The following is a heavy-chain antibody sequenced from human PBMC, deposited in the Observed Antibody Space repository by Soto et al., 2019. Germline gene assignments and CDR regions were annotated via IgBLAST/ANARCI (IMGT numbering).Heavy chain of an antibody. D-gene: IGHD3-10*01. Sequence: GGSLRLSCAASGFTFSSYAMSWVRQAPGKGLEWVSAISGSGGSTYYADSVKGRFTISRDNSKNTLYLQMNSLRAEDTAVYYCAKGRGTGPSYYYYGMDVWGQGTTVTVSS. CDR3: AKGRGTGPSYYYYGMDV. CDR2: ISGSGGST. CDR1: GFTFSSYA. J-gene: IGHJ6*02. V-gene: IGHV3-23*01.